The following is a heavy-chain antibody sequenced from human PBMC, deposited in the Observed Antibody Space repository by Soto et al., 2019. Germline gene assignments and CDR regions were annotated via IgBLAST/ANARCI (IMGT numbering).Heavy chain of an antibody. CDR1: GLTFSSYG. CDR3: ARDPREYSSGWHYYYYYNMDI. J-gene: IGHJ6*02. CDR2: IWYDGSNK. D-gene: IGHD6-19*01. Sequence: PGGSLRLSCAASGLTFSSYGMHWVRQAPGKGLEWVAFIWYDGSNKYYADSVKGRFTISRDNSKNTLYLQMNSLRAEDTAVYYWARDPREYSSGWHYYYYYNMDIWGQGTTVT. V-gene: IGHV3-33*01.